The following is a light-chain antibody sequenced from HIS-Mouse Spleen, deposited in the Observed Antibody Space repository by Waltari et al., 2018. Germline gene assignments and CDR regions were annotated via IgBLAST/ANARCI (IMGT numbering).Light chain of an antibody. CDR3: QQYNNWPRT. Sequence: EIVMTQSPATLSVSPGERATLPGRASQSVSSTLAWYQQKPGQAPRLLIDGASTRATGIPARFSGSGSGTEFTLTISSRQSEDFAVYYCQQYNNWPRTFGQGTKLEIK. CDR1: QSVSST. CDR2: GAS. J-gene: IGKJ2*01. V-gene: IGKV3-15*01.